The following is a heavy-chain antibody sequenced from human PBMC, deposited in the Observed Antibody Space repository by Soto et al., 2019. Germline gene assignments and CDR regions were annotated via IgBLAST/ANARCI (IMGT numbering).Heavy chain of an antibody. CDR1: GLTFTNYA. Sequence: EVQLLESGGGVVQPGGFLRLSFAASGLTFTNYAMTWVRQAPGKGLEWFSISSGSGSGGSTTYADSVKGRFTISRDNSEIPMYLQMNSLRVEDAGVYYCAKDRDDYRNYVFDYWGQGTLVTVSS. CDR2: SSGSGSGGST. V-gene: IGHV3-23*01. D-gene: IGHD4-4*01. J-gene: IGHJ4*02. CDR3: AKDRDDYRNYVFDY.